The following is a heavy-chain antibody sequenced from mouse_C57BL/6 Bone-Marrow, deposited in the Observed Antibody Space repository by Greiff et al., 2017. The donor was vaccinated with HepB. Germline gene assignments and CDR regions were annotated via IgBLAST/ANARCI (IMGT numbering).Heavy chain of an antibody. CDR3: ARHDYDGNY. CDR1: GYTFTSYW. Sequence: QVQLQQPGAELVRPGTSVKLSCKASGYTFTSYWMHWVKQRPGQGLEWIGVIDPSDSYTNYNQKFKGKATLTVDTSSSTAYMQLSSLTSEDSAVYYCARHDYDGNYWGQGTTLTVSS. CDR2: IDPSDSYT. J-gene: IGHJ2*01. D-gene: IGHD2-4*01. V-gene: IGHV1-59*01.